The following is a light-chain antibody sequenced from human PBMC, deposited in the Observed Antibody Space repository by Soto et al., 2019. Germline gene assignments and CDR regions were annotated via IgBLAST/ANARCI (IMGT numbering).Light chain of an antibody. CDR3: QKYNSALT. CDR2: AAS. J-gene: IGKJ4*01. Sequence: DIQMAQSPSSLSASVGDRVTITCRASQGISNYLAWYQQKPGKVPKLLIYAASTLQSGVPSRFSGSGSGTDFTLTISSLQPEDVATYYCQKYNSALTFGGGTKVDI. CDR1: QGISNY. V-gene: IGKV1-27*01.